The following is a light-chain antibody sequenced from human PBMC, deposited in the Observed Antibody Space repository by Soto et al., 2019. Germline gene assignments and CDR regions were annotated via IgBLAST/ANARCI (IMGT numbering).Light chain of an antibody. V-gene: IGKV3-20*01. CDR3: QQSGSSVT. J-gene: IGKJ5*01. CDR2: DAS. Sequence: EIVLTQSPGTLSLSPGERATLSCRASQSVSSSYLAWYQQKPGQAPRLLIYDASTRATGVPDRFSGSGFGTHFTLTISRLEPEDFAVYYCQQSGSSVTFGQGTRLEIK. CDR1: QSVSSSY.